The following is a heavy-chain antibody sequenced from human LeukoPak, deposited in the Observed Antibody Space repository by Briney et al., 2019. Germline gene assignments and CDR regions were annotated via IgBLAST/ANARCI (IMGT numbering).Heavy chain of an antibody. J-gene: IGHJ4*02. V-gene: IGHV3-11*01. D-gene: IGHD6-19*01. CDR3: ARDRAQAVAGTRRGSYYFDY. CDR1: GFTFSDYY. Sequence: GGSLRLSCAASGFTFSDYYMSWIRQAPGKGLEWVSYISSSGSTIYYADSVKGRFTISRDNAKNSLYLQMNSLRAEDTAVYYCARDRAQAVAGTRRGSYYFDYWGQGTLVTVSS. CDR2: ISSSGSTI.